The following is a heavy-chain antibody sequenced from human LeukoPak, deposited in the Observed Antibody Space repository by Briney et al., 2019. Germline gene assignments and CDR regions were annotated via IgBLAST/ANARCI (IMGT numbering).Heavy chain of an antibody. CDR1: GGSISSYY. D-gene: IGHD1-26*01. CDR3: ARGLFLPRGSYYNVDY. Sequence: PSETLSLTCTVSGGSISSYYWSWIRQPPGKGLEWIGYIYYSGSTNYNPSLKSRVTISVDTSKNQFSLKLSSVTAADTAVYYCARGLFLPRGSYYNVDYWGQGTLVTVSS. CDR2: IYYSGST. J-gene: IGHJ4*02. V-gene: IGHV4-59*12.